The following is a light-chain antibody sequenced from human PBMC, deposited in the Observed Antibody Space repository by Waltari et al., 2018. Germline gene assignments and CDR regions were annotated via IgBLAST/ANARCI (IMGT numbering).Light chain of an antibody. J-gene: IGKJ4*01. CDR1: QTVTKD. CDR3: QQYSDWIA. V-gene: IGKV3-15*01. Sequence: EIVITQSPASLSVSPGERATLSCTASQTVTKDLAWYQQKPGQAPKLLIFGASTRATGVPARFSGSGSGTEFTLTIGSVQSEDFAVYYCQQYSDWIAFGGGTKVDLK. CDR2: GAS.